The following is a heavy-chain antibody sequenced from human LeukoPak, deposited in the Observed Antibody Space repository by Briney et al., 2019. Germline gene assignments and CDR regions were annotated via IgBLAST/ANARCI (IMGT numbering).Heavy chain of an antibody. CDR1: GSTFSDYY. CDR3: AREDYYDSSGSFDY. J-gene: IGHJ4*02. CDR2: ISSSGSTI. Sequence: PGGSLRLSCAASGSTFSDYYMSWIRQAPGKGLEWVSYISSSGSTIYYADSVKGRFTISRDNAKNSLYLQMNSLRAEDTAVYYCAREDYYDSSGSFDYWGQGTLVTVSS. V-gene: IGHV3-11*01. D-gene: IGHD3-22*01.